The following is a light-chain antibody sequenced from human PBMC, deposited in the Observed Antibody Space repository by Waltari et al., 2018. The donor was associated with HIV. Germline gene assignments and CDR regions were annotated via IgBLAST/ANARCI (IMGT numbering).Light chain of an antibody. CDR1: TSAVGAYNY. J-gene: IGLJ1*01. Sequence: QSALTQPASVSGSPGQSITISCPGTTSAVGAYNYVSWYHQHPGKAPKLMIYEVSNRPSGVSNRFSGSKSGNTASLTISGLQAEDEADYFCSSYTSSSTLVFGSGTKVTVL. V-gene: IGLV2-14*01. CDR3: SSYTSSSTLV. CDR2: EVS.